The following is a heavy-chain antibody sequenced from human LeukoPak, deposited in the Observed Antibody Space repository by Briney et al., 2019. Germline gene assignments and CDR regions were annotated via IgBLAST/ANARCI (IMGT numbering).Heavy chain of an antibody. V-gene: IGHV4-61*02. CDR3: ARAVSGWYAYDY. D-gene: IGHD6-19*01. J-gene: IGHJ4*02. Sequence: SETLSLTCTVSGGSISSGSYYWSWIRQPAGKGLEWIGRIYTSGSTNYNPSLKSRVTISVDTSKNQFSLKLSSVTAADTAVYYCARAVSGWYAYDYWGQGTLVTVSS. CDR2: IYTSGST. CDR1: GGSISSGSYY.